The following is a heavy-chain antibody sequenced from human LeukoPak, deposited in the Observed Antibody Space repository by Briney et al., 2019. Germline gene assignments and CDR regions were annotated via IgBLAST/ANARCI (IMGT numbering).Heavy chain of an antibody. V-gene: IGHV3-21*04. J-gene: IGHJ4*02. CDR3: AKHWTGYSSGWLRHYQSYFDY. Sequence: PGGSLRLSCAASGFTFSSYSMNWVRQAPGKGLEWVSSISSSSSYIYYADSVKGRFTISRDNAKNSLYLQMNSLRAEDTAVYYCAKHWTGYSSGWLRHYQSYFDYWGQGTLVTVSS. CDR1: GFTFSSYS. D-gene: IGHD6-19*01. CDR2: ISSSSSYI.